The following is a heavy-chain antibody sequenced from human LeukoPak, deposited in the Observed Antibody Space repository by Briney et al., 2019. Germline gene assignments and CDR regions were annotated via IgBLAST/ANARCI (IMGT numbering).Heavy chain of an antibody. Sequence: PSETLSLTCAVYGETFSGYYWSRIRQPPGKGLEWIGEISHSGSTNYNPSLKSRVTISVDTSKNQFSLKLSSVTAADTAVYYCARAGRDSIAAAGTLDYWGQGTLVTVSS. J-gene: IGHJ4*02. CDR1: GETFSGYY. CDR2: ISHSGST. V-gene: IGHV4-34*01. D-gene: IGHD6-13*01. CDR3: ARAGRDSIAAAGTLDY.